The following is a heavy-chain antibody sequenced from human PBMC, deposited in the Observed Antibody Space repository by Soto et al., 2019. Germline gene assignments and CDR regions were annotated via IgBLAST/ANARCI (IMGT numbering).Heavy chain of an antibody. CDR3: ARSIAAAGTCCFDY. V-gene: IGHV4-38-2*01. CDR2: IYHSGST. Sequence: SETLSLTCAVSGYSISSGYYWGWIRQPPGKGLEWIGSIYHSGSTYYNPPLKSRVTISVDTSKNQFSLKLSSVTAADTAVYYCARSIAAAGTCCFDYWGQGTLVTVSS. CDR1: GYSISSGYY. J-gene: IGHJ4*02. D-gene: IGHD6-13*01.